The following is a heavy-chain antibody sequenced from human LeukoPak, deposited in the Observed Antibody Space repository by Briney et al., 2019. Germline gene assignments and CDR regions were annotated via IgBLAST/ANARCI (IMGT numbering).Heavy chain of an antibody. CDR2: ISGSGGST. D-gene: IGHD1-7*01. CDR1: GFTFSSYA. Sequence: GGSLRLSCAASGFTFSSYAMSWVRQAPGKGLEWVSAISGSGGSTYYADSVKGRFTISRDNSKNTLYPQMNSLRAEDTAVYYCAKDRGGITGTASYFDYWGQGTLVTVSS. J-gene: IGHJ4*02. CDR3: AKDRGGITGTASYFDY. V-gene: IGHV3-23*01.